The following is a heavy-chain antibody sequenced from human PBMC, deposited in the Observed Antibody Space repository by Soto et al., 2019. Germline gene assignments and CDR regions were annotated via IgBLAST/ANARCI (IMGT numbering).Heavy chain of an antibody. D-gene: IGHD3-22*01. CDR3: ASFSGSGFYTLGY. CDR1: GYTFTNYD. Sequence: QVQVVQSGAEVKKPGASVKVSCKASGYTFTNYDITWVRQAPGQGLEWMGCISAYNGDTNYAQKFQGRVTMTTDTSTSTAYMELRSLRSDDTAVYYCASFSGSGFYTLGYWGQGTLVTVSS. J-gene: IGHJ4*02. V-gene: IGHV1-18*01. CDR2: ISAYNGDT.